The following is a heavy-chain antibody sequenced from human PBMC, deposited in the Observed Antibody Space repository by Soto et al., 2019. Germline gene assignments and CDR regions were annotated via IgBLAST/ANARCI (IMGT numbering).Heavy chain of an antibody. J-gene: IGHJ5*02. CDR3: ATDLEAGENWFDP. CDR1: GFTFSSYA. Sequence: QVQLVESGGGVVQPGRSLRLSCAASGFTFSSYAMHWVRQAPGKGLEWVAVISYDGGNKYYADSVKGRFTISRDNSKGTLYLQMNSLRAGDTAVYYDATDLEAGENWFDPWGQGTLVTVSS. V-gene: IGHV3-30-3*01. CDR2: ISYDGGNK.